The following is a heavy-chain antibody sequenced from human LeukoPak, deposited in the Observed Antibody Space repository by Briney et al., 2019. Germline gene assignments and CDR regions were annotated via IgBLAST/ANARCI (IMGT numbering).Heavy chain of an antibody. CDR2: FGSSGGPI. D-gene: IGHD3-22*01. Sequence: GGSLRLSCAASAFTFSDYYMSWIRQAPGKGLEWVSYFGSSGGPIYYADSVKGRFTISRDNAKNSLYLQMNSLRAEDKAVYYCARAGYYYDRSGYFNWGQGTLVTVSS. CDR1: AFTFSDYY. V-gene: IGHV3-11*04. J-gene: IGHJ4*02. CDR3: ARAGYYYDRSGYFN.